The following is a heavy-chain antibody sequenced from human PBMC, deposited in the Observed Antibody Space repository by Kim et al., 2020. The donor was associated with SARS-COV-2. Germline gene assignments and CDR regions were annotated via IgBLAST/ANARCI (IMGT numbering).Heavy chain of an antibody. D-gene: IGHD3-10*01. CDR3: ARDQGPGGPGYFDL. Sequence: ANSRKGPFTISRDNSKNTLYLQMNSLRAEDTAVYYCARDQGPGGPGYFDLWGRGTLVTVSS. J-gene: IGHJ2*01. V-gene: IGHV3-30*01.